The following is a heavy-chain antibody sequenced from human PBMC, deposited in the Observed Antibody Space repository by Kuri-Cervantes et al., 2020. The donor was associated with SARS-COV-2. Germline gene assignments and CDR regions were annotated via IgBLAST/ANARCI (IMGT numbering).Heavy chain of an antibody. CDR3: ARAPDYYDALTGQRGGYYFDS. D-gene: IGHD3-9*01. Sequence: GGSLRLSCAASGFTFSSYDMHWVRQATGKGLEWVSAIGTAGDTYYPGSVKGRFTISRENAKNTVYLQMNSLRGEDTAMYYCARAPDYYDALTGQRGGYYFDSWGQGVLVTVSS. CDR1: GFTFSSYD. J-gene: IGHJ4*02. CDR2: IGTAGDT. V-gene: IGHV3-13*01.